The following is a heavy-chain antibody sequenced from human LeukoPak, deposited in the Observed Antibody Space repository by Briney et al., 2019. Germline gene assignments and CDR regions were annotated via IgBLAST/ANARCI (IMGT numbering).Heavy chain of an antibody. V-gene: IGHV4-34*01. CDR1: GGSFSGYY. CDR3: ARDLPYYYDSSGHYYFDY. D-gene: IGHD3-22*01. J-gene: IGHJ4*02. CDR2: INHSGST. Sequence: SETLSLTCAVYGGSFSGYYWSWIRQPPGKGLEWIGEINHSGSTNYNPSLKSRVTISVDTSKNQFSLKLSSVTAADTAVYYCARDLPYYYDSSGHYYFDYWGQGTLVTVSS.